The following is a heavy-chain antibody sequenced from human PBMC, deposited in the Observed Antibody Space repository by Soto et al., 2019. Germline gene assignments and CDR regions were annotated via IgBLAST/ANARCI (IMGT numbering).Heavy chain of an antibody. J-gene: IGHJ4*02. CDR1: GHTLTELS. CDR3: AAGGTRWLLSAFDY. V-gene: IGHV1-24*01. D-gene: IGHD2-15*01. Sequence: QVQLLQSGAEVKKPGASVKVSCKVSGHTLTELSMHWVRQAPGRGLEWMGGFDPEDGETIFAQNFKGRVTMTEDTSTDSTYMELTSLRSEDTALYYCAAGGTRWLLSAFDYWGQGTLITISS. CDR2: FDPEDGET.